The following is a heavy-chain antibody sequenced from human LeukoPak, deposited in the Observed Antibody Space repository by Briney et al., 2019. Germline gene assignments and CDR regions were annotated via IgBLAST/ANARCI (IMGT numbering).Heavy chain of an antibody. V-gene: IGHV3-11*01. CDR2: ISSSGSTI. Sequence: GGSLRLSCAASGFTFSDYYMSWIRQAPGKGLEWVSYISSSGSTIYYADSVKGRFTISRDNAKNSLYLQMNSLRAEDTAVYYCAREYPRDGYNPSDYYYYYMDVWGKGTTVTVSS. D-gene: IGHD5-24*01. J-gene: IGHJ6*03. CDR3: AREYPRDGYNPSDYYYYYMDV. CDR1: GFTFSDYY.